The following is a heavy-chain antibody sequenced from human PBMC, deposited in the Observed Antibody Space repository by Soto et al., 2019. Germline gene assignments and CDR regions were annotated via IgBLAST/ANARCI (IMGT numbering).Heavy chain of an antibody. CDR2: INPGGGIT. V-gene: IGHV1-46*01. CDR1: GYTFTSYY. J-gene: IGHJ4*02. Sequence: QVQLEQSGAEVRNPGASVKVSCKASGYTFTSYYMHWVRQAPGQGLEWMGVINPGGGITSYAENLHGRVTMTRDTSTSTAHMELSSLRSEDTAIYYCARGLAVAYSPALLWGQGTLLTVCS. D-gene: IGHD6-19*01. CDR3: ARGLAVAYSPALL.